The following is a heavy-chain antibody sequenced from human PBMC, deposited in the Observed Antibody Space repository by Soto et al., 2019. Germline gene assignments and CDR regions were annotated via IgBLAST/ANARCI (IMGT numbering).Heavy chain of an antibody. CDR1: CGSMANYY. Sequence: SQTLSLPCTVACGSMANYYWSWIRQPPGKGLEWIGYTYYSGNTNYNPSLKSRVTISVDTSKNQFSLKLSSVTAADTAVYYCARDRRHNWFDPWGQGTLVTVSS. J-gene: IGHJ5*02. CDR2: TYYSGNT. CDR3: ARDRRHNWFDP. V-gene: IGHV4-59*01.